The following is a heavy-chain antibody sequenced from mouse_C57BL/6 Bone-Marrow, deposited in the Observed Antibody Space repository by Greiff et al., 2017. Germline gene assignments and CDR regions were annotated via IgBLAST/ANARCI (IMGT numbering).Heavy chain of an antibody. CDR2: ISSGGSYT. J-gene: IGHJ2*01. V-gene: IGHV5-6*02. Sequence: DVMLVESGGDLVKPGGSLKLSCAASGFTFSSYGMSWVRQTPDKRLEWVATISSGGSYTYYPDSVKGRFTISRDNAKNTLYLQMSSLKSEDTAMYYCARSPLYYDGSSPYFDYWGQGTTLTVSS. D-gene: IGHD1-1*01. CDR3: ARSPLYYDGSSPYFDY. CDR1: GFTFSSYG.